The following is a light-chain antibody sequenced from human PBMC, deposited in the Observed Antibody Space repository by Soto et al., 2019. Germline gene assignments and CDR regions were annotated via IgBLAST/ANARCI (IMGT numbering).Light chain of an antibody. CDR1: SGSVSTSYY. V-gene: IGLV8-61*01. CDR2: NTY. Sequence: QAVVTQEPSFSVSPGGTVTLTCGLSSGSVSTSYYPSWYQQTPGQAPRTLIYNTYTRSSGVPDRFSASFLGDKAALTITGAQADDESDDYCVLYMGSGISVFGGGTKVTVL. CDR3: VLYMGSGISV. J-gene: IGLJ2*01.